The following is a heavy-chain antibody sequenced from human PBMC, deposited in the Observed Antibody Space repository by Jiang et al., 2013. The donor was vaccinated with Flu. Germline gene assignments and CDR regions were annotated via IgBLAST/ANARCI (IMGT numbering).Heavy chain of an antibody. CDR3: ARDSGVGDIVVVPAAMRYYYYGMDV. V-gene: IGHV6-1*01. Sequence: QTLSLTCAISGDSVSSNSAAWNWIRQSPSRGLEWLGRTYYRSKWYNDYAVSVKSRITINPDTSKNQFSLQLNSVTPEDTAVYYCARDSGVGDIVVVPAAMRYYYYGMDVWGQGTTVTVSS. CDR2: TYYRSKWYN. J-gene: IGHJ6*02. D-gene: IGHD2-2*01. CDR1: GDSVSSNSAA.